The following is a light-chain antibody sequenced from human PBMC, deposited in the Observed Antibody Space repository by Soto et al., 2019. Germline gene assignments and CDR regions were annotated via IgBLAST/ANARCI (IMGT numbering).Light chain of an antibody. CDR3: QQYSRIPEIS. V-gene: IGKV3-20*01. CDR2: GAS. J-gene: IGKJ5*01. CDR1: QNVNNNY. Sequence: EIVLTQYPGTLYFSPGERATLSCRASQNVNNNYLAWYQQKPGQGPRLLIYGASIRTTGIPDRFSGGGSGTDFTLNIGRLEPEDFAVYFCQQYSRIPEISVDQGTRLEIE.